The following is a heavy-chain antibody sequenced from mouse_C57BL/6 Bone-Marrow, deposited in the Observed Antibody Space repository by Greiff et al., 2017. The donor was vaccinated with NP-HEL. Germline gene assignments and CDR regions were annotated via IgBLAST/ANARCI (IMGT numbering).Heavy chain of an antibody. Sequence: VKLQESGAELVKPGASVKISCKASGYAFSSYWMNWVKQRPGKGLEWIGQIYPGDGDTNYNGKFKGKATLTADKSSSTAYMQLSSLTSEDSAVYFCARYGSKRYYYAMDYWGQGTSVTVSS. J-gene: IGHJ4*01. CDR2: IYPGDGDT. V-gene: IGHV1-80*01. CDR1: GYAFSSYW. D-gene: IGHD1-1*01. CDR3: ARYGSKRYYYAMDY.